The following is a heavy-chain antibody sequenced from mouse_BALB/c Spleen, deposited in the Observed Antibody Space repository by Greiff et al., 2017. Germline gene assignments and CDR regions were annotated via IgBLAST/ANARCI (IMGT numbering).Heavy chain of an antibody. D-gene: IGHD2-1*01. CDR1: GFTFSSYA. CDR2: ISSGGSYT. V-gene: IGHV5-9-4*01. J-gene: IGHJ4*01. CDR3: AREGGNHGYYAMDY. Sequence: EVMLVESGGGLVKPGGSLKLSCAASGFTFSSYAMSWVRQSPEKRLEWVAEISSGGSYTYYPDTVTGRFTISRDNAKNTLYLEMSSLRSEDTAMYYCAREGGNHGYYAMDYWGQGTSVTVSS.